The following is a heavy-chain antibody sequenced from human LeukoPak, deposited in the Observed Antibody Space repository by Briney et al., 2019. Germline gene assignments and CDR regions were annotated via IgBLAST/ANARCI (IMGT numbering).Heavy chain of an antibody. CDR2: IYYSGST. CDR1: GYSISSNHY. J-gene: IGHJ4*02. D-gene: IGHD3-10*01. Sequence: SETLSLTCSVSGYSISSNHYWGWIRQPPGKGLEGIGYIYYSGSTNYNPSLKRRVTISVDTSKNQFSLKLSSVTAADTAVYYCARHYGSGSYYRKGTVLFDYWGQGTLVTVSS. CDR3: ARHYGSGSYYRKGTVLFDY. V-gene: IGHV4-59*11.